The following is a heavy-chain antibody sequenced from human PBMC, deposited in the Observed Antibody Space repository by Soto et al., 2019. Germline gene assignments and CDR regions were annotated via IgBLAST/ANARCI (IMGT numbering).Heavy chain of an antibody. Sequence: PGESLKISCKGSGYSFTSYWIGWVRQMPGKGLEWMGIIYPGDSDTRYSPSFQGQVTISADKSISTAYLQWSSLKASDTAMYYCARLPYYDFWSGYSVRYFDYWGQGTLVTVSS. J-gene: IGHJ4*02. D-gene: IGHD3-3*01. CDR3: ARLPYYDFWSGYSVRYFDY. CDR1: GYSFTSYW. V-gene: IGHV5-51*01. CDR2: IYPGDSDT.